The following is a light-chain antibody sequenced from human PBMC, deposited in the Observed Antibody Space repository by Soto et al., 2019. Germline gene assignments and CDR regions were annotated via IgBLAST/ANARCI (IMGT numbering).Light chain of an antibody. Sequence: QSVLTQPDSVSGSPGQSITISCTGTSSDVGNYNYVSWYQHHPGKAPKLMVYDVSHRPSGVSNRFSGSKSGSTASLTISGLQAEDEADYYCSSYTRSSSYVFELGPRSPS. CDR3: SSYTRSSSYV. V-gene: IGLV2-14*03. CDR2: DVS. J-gene: IGLJ1*01. CDR1: SSDVGNYNY.